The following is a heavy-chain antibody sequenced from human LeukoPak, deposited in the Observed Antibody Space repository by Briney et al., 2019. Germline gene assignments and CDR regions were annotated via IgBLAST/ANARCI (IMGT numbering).Heavy chain of an antibody. D-gene: IGHD2-15*01. V-gene: IGHV3-30*18. CDR3: AKDLRDSRFLPRRYCSGSSCYQDIDY. Sequence: PGGTLRLSCAASVFACISYAMSWVRQSPGKGLGLVAVILYDGSKIYYAVSVKRQITHSRDKTKNTLYLQMNSLRAEDTAVYYCAKDLRDSRFLPRRYCSGSSCYQDIDYWGQGTLVTVSS. CDR1: VFACISYA. J-gene: IGHJ4*02. CDR2: ILYDGSKI.